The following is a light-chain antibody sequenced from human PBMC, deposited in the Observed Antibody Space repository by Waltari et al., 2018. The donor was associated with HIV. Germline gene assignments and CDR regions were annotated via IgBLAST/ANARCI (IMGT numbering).Light chain of an antibody. CDR2: DVT. V-gene: IGLV2-11*01. CDR1: SSDVGGYNY. CDR3: CSYAGGYTYV. J-gene: IGLJ1*01. Sequence: QSALTQPRSVSGSPGQSVTISCTGTSSDVGGYNYVSWYQQHPGKAPKCMIYDVTKRPSRVPDRFSGSKSGNTASLTISGLKTEDEADYYCCSYAGGYTYVFGTGTKVTVL.